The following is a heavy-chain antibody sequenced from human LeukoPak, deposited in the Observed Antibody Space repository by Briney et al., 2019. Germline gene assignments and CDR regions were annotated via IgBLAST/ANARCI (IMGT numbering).Heavy chain of an antibody. D-gene: IGHD4-23*01. J-gene: IGHJ4*02. Sequence: GESLKISCKASGYSFTSYWIGWVRQMPGKGLEWVGITHPGDSDTRYSPSFQGQVTISADVSITTAYLQWSSLKASDTAMYYCTRRIYGGYNDLDYWGQGTLVTVSS. CDR3: TRRIYGGYNDLDY. V-gene: IGHV5-51*01. CDR2: THPGDSDT. CDR1: GYSFTSYW.